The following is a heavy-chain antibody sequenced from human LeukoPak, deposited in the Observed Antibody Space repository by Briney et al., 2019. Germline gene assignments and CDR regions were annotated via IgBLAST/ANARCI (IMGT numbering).Heavy chain of an antibody. V-gene: IGHV3-74*01. CDR3: ARGTGFGFPDY. D-gene: IGHD1-14*01. Sequence: PGGSLRLSCAASGFTFSSYWMHWVRQAPGRGLVWVSRIASDGSITTYADSVKGRFTISRDNAKNTLYLQMNSLRAEDTAVYYCARGTGFGFPDYWGQGTLVTVSS. J-gene: IGHJ4*02. CDR2: IASDGSIT. CDR1: GFTFSSYW.